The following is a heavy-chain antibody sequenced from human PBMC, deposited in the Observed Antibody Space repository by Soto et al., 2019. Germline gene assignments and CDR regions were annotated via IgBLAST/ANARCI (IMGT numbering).Heavy chain of an antibody. D-gene: IGHD3-9*01. CDR1: GFTFSSYA. CDR2: ISGSGGSA. V-gene: IGHV3-23*01. Sequence: GGSLRLSCAASGFTFSSYAMSWVRQAPGKGLEWVSAISGSGGSAYYADSVKGRFTISRDNSKNTLYLQMNSLRAEDTAVYYCAKIGDRDWYYFDYWGQGTLVTVSS. J-gene: IGHJ4*02. CDR3: AKIGDRDWYYFDY.